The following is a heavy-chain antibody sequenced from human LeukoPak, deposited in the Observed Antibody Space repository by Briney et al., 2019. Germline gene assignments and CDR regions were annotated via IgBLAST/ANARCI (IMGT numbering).Heavy chain of an antibody. V-gene: IGHV4-39*07. CDR1: GDSISRSSYY. Sequence: SETLSLTCTVSGDSISRSSYYWGWIRQPPGKGLEWIGSIYYSGSTYYNPSLKSRVTISVDTSKNQFSLKLSSVTAADTAVYYRARRWFGELSRFHNFDYWGQGTLVTVSS. CDR2: IYYSGST. CDR3: ARRWFGELSRFHNFDY. J-gene: IGHJ4*02. D-gene: IGHD3-10*01.